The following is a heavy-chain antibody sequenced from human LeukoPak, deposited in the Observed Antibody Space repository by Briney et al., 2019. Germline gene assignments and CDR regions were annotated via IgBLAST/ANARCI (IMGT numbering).Heavy chain of an antibody. Sequence: SETLSLTCTVSSYSISRSNYYWGWIRQPPGKGLEWIGSVYYSGSTYYNPSLKSRVTMSVDTSKNQFSLKLSSLTAADTAVYYCASDTRGYSGYDQFDYWGQGTLVTVSS. CDR2: VYYSGST. D-gene: IGHD5-12*01. V-gene: IGHV4-39*01. CDR1: SYSISRSNYY. J-gene: IGHJ4*02. CDR3: ASDTRGYSGYDQFDY.